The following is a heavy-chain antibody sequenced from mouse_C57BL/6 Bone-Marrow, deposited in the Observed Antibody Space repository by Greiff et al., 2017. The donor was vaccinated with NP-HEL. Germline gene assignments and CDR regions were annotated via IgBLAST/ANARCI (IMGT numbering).Heavy chain of an antibody. CDR2: IWTGGGT. D-gene: IGHD1-1*01. CDR1: GFSLTSYA. V-gene: IGHV2-9-1*01. Sequence: VNVVESGPGLVAPSQSLSITCTVSGFSLTSYAISWVRQPPGKGLEWLGEIWTGGGTNYNSALKSRLSISKDNSKSQVFLKMNSLQTDDTARYYCARHGPITTVVDYFDYWGQGTTLTVSA. J-gene: IGHJ2*01. CDR3: ARHGPITTVVDYFDY.